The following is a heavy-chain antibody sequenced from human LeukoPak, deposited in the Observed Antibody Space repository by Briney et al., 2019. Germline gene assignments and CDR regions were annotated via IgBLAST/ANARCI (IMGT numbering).Heavy chain of an antibody. CDR3: ARELHYHDSSGYDY. D-gene: IGHD3-22*01. Sequence: PGGSLRLSCAASGFTFSSYSMNWVRQAPGKGLEWVSSISSSSSYIYYADSVKGRFTISRDNAKNSLYLQMNSLRAEDTAVYYCARELHYHDSSGYDYWGQGTLVTVSS. CDR2: ISSSSSYI. J-gene: IGHJ4*02. V-gene: IGHV3-21*01. CDR1: GFTFSSYS.